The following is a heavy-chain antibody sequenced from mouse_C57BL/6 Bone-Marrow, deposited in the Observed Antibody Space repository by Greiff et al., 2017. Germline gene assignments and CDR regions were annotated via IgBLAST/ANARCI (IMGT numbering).Heavy chain of an antibody. D-gene: IGHD1-1*01. J-gene: IGHJ4*01. CDR2: INPNNGGT. V-gene: IGHV1-26*01. CDR3: AITTVVAKGYAMDY. CDR1: GYTFTDYY. Sequence: EVQLQQSGPELVKPGASVKISCKASGYTFTDYYMNWVKQSHGKSLEWIGDINPNNGGTSYNQKFKGKATLTVDKSSSTAYMELRSLTSEDSAVYYCAITTVVAKGYAMDYWGQGTSVTVSS.